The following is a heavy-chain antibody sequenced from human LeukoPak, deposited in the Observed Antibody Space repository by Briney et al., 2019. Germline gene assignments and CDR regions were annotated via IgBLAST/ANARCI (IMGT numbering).Heavy chain of an antibody. CDR3: AADGKDTATFDY. J-gene: IGHJ4*02. CDR2: INPSGGST. D-gene: IGHD5-18*01. CDR1: GYTFTSYY. V-gene: IGHV1-46*01. Sequence: ASVKVSCKASGYTFTSYYMHWVRQAPGQGLEWMGIINPSGGSTSYAQKFQGRVTMTRDTSTSTVYMELSSLRSEDTAVYYCAADGKDTATFDYWGQGTLVTVSS.